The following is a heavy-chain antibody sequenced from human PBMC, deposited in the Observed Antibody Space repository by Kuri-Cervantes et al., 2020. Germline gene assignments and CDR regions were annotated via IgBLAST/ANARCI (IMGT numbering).Heavy chain of an antibody. CDR2: MSFDETKK. CDR1: ASIISGYA. Sequence: GESLKISCAASASIISGYAMHWVRQAPGKGLEWVAVMSFDETKKYYADSVKGRFTTSRDNSKSTLYLHMHSLKSDDTAMYYCARDVLRFLEWPLYLVFWGQGTLVTVSS. V-gene: IGHV3-30*16. D-gene: IGHD3-3*01. J-gene: IGHJ4*02. CDR3: ARDVLRFLEWPLYLVF.